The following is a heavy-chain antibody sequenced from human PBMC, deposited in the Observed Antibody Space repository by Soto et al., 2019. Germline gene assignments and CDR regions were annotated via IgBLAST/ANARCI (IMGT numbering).Heavy chain of an antibody. CDR3: ARELNRYSSGWYGIDY. CDR2: INPSGGST. Sequence: ASVKVSCKASGYTFTSYYMHWVRQAPGQGLEWMGIINPSGGSTSYAQKFQGRVTMTRDTSTSTVYMELSSLRSEDTAVYYCARELNRYSSGWYGIDYWGQGTLVTVSS. V-gene: IGHV1-46*01. CDR1: GYTFTSYY. D-gene: IGHD6-19*01. J-gene: IGHJ4*02.